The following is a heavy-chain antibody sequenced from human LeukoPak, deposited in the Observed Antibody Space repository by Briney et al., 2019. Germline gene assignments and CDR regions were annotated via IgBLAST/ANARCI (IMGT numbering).Heavy chain of an antibody. V-gene: IGHV1-69*01. CDR1: GGTFSSYA. Sequence: SVKVSCKASGGTFSSYAISWVRQAPGQGLEWMGGIIPIFGTANYAQKFQGRVTITADESTSTAYMELSSLRSEDTAVYYCARGGGPYSSSWSSVATDPPDYWGQGTLVTVSS. J-gene: IGHJ4*02. CDR3: ARGGGPYSSSWSSVATDPPDY. CDR2: IIPIFGTA. D-gene: IGHD6-13*01.